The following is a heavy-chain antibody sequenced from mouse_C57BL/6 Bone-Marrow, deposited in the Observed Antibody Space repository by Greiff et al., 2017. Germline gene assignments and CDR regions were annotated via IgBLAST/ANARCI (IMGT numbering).Heavy chain of an antibody. V-gene: IGHV3-6*01. J-gene: IGHJ3*01. CDR1: GYSITSGYY. Sequence: VQLQESGPGLAKPSQSLSLTCSVTGYSITSGYYWKCIRQPPGNKPEWMGNISYGGSNNYNPPLKNRTTITRDSSNNQYFLMLNSMTTEDTADYCGGKWMGSSGLGWLDDWGQGTLVTVSA. CDR2: ISYGGSN. CDR3: GKWMGSSGLGWLDD. D-gene: IGHD3-1*01.